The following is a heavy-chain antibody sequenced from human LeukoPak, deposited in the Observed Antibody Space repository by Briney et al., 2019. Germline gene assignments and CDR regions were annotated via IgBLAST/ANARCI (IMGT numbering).Heavy chain of an antibody. CDR3: ARRNSGSGNFDC. CDR2: IYYSGST. V-gene: IGHV4-59*08. J-gene: IGHJ4*02. D-gene: IGHD3-10*01. Sequence: PSETLSLTCTVSGGSISSHYWAWLRQPPGKGLEWIGYIYYSGSTNYNPSLKSRVTISVDTSNNQFSLKLSSVTAADTAMYYCARRNSGSGNFDCWGQGTLVTVSS. CDR1: GGSISSHY.